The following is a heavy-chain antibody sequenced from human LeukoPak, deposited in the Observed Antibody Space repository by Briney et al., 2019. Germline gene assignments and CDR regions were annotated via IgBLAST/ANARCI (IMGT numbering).Heavy chain of an antibody. J-gene: IGHJ4*02. CDR2: ISSSSSYI. Sequence: GGSLRLSCAASGFTFSSYSMNWVRQAPGKGLEWVSSISSSSSYIYYADSVKGRFTISRDNAKNSLYLQMNSLRAEDTAVYYCARDLDYDSSGYYYWGQGTLVTVSS. V-gene: IGHV3-21*01. CDR1: GFTFSSYS. CDR3: ARDLDYDSSGYYY. D-gene: IGHD3-22*01.